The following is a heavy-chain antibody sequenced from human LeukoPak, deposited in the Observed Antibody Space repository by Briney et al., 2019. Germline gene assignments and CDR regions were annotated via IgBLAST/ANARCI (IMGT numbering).Heavy chain of an antibody. CDR1: GFTFLTYA. D-gene: IGHD6-19*01. V-gene: IGHV3-23*01. CDR3: AKAGRSGWYPGWPFDI. J-gene: IGHJ3*02. Sequence: GGSLRLSCAASGFTFLTYAMSWVRQAPGKGLQWVSVIRNSGASTYYADSVKGRFTISRDNSKNTLYLQMNSLRAEDTAVYYCAKAGRSGWYPGWPFDIWGQGTMVTVSS. CDR2: IRNSGAST.